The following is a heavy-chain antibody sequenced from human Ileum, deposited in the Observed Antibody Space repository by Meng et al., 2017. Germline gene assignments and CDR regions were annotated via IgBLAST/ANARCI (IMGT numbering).Heavy chain of an antibody. D-gene: IGHD6-6*01. Sequence: QVQLQESGPGLVKPSGTLSLTCAVSGGSIESNNWWTWIRQPPGQGLEWIGEVYHSGSTHYNPSLQSRVTISIDNSKNRFSLSLNSVTAADTAIYYCARSSTSPASYFFDYWGQGTLVTVSS. V-gene: IGHV4-4*02. J-gene: IGHJ4*02. CDR2: VYHSGST. CDR3: ARSSTSPASYFFDY. CDR1: GGSIESNNW.